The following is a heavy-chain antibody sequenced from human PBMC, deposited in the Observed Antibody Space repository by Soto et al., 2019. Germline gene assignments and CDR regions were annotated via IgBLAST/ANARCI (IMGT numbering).Heavy chain of an antibody. CDR2: INPSGGIT. Sequence: QVQLVQSGAEVKKPGASVKISCKTSGFTFTSYFNHWARQAPGQGLEWMGMINPSGGITSFAQKFQGRVTMTRDTSTSTVYMELSDLRSEDTAVYYCARDPARQNWGPVFDYWGQGTLVTVSS. CDR3: ARDPARQNWGPVFDY. V-gene: IGHV1-46*01. D-gene: IGHD7-27*01. J-gene: IGHJ4*02. CDR1: GFTFTSYF.